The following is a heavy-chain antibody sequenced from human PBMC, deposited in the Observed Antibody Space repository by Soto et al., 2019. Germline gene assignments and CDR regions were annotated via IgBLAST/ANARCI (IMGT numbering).Heavy chain of an antibody. CDR2: MWYDGSNK. J-gene: IGHJ6*02. Sequence: QVRLVESGGGVVQPGSSLRLSCSASGFTFRNFGFHWVLQAPGKGLEWVALMWYDGSNKYYAEYLKGRVSISRDNSKNTLYLEMKSLRFADTAVDYCARDGDIQGGPPPKNYAMDVWGQVTPVTVSS. CDR1: GFTFRNFG. CDR3: ARDGDIQGGPPPKNYAMDV. V-gene: IGHV3-33*08. D-gene: IGHD5-12*01.